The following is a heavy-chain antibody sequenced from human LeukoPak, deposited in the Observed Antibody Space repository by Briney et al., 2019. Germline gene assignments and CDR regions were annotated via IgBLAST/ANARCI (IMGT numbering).Heavy chain of an antibody. CDR2: IKTNTGNP. V-gene: IGHV7-4-1*02. Sequence: ASVKVSCKASGYTFTSYAMNWVRQAPGQGLEWMGWIKTNTGNPTYAQGFTGRFVFSLDTSVSTAYLQISSLKAEDTAVYYCARSSDYGDQNDAFDIWGQGTMVTVSS. CDR3: ARSSDYGDQNDAFDI. J-gene: IGHJ3*02. CDR1: GYTFTSYA. D-gene: IGHD4-17*01.